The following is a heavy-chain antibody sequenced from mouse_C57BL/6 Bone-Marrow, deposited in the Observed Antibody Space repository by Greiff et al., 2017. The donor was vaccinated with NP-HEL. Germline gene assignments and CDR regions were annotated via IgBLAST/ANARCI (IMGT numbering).Heavy chain of an antibody. CDR3: AYDGYYAFAY. Sequence: VQLQQPGAELVKPGASVKLSCKASGYTFTSYWMQWVKQRPGQGLEWIGEIDPSDSYTNYNQKFKGKATLTVDTSSSTAYMQLSSLTSEDSAVYYRAYDGYYAFAYWGQGTLVTVSA. D-gene: IGHD2-3*01. CDR2: IDPSDSYT. J-gene: IGHJ3*01. CDR1: GYTFTSYW. V-gene: IGHV1-50*01.